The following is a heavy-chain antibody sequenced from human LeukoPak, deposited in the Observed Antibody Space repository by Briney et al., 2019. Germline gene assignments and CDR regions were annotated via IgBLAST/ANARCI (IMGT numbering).Heavy chain of an antibody. J-gene: IGHJ4*02. D-gene: IGHD6-19*01. CDR2: IYYSGST. V-gene: IGHV4-59*12. CDR1: GGSISSYY. CDR3: ARDSSGWEGFDY. Sequence: SETLSLTCTVSGGSISSYYWSWIRQPPGKGLEWIGYIYYSGSTNYNPPLKSRVTISIDTSKNQFSLKLSSVTAADTAVYYCARDSSGWEGFDYWGQGTLVTVSS.